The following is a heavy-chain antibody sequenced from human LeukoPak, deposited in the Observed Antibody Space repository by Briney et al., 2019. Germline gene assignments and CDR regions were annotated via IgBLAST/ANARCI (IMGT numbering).Heavy chain of an antibody. D-gene: IGHD3-10*01. CDR1: GYSFTTYW. CDR2: THPRDSDI. V-gene: IGHV5-51*01. J-gene: IGHJ4*02. CDR3: ARQPTIPQLLWFGESYYFDY. Sequence: GESLKISCKGSGYSFTTYWLAWVRQMPGKGLEWMAITHPRDSDIRYSPPFQGQVTISADKSISTAYLQWNSLKASDTAMYYCARQPTIPQLLWFGESYYFDYWGQGTLVTVSS.